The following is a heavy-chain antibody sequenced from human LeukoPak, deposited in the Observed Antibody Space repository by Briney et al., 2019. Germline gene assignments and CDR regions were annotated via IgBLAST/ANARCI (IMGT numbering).Heavy chain of an antibody. CDR2: INPNSGGT. D-gene: IGHD6-13*01. Sequence: ASVKVSCKASGYTFTGYYMHWVRQAPGQGLEWMGWINPNSGGTNYAQKFQGRVTMTRETSISTAYMELSRLRSDDTAVYYCARGSIAAAWGDLDYWGQGTLVTVSS. V-gene: IGHV1-2*02. CDR3: ARGSIAAAWGDLDY. CDR1: GYTFTGYY. J-gene: IGHJ4*02.